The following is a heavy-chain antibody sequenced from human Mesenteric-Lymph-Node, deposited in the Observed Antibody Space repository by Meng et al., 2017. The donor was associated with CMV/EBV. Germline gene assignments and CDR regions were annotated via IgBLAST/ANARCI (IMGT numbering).Heavy chain of an antibody. Sequence: GESLKISCAASGFNLRDYYINWIRQAPGKGLEWVSYSSSGSSYADSVKGRFTISRDNAKNTLYLQMNSLRAEDTAVYYCARGSITGNGDYFDYWGQGTLVTVSS. D-gene: IGHD1-20*01. CDR2: SSSGSS. CDR1: GFNLRDYY. V-gene: IGHV3-11*01. CDR3: ARGSITGNGDYFDY. J-gene: IGHJ4*02.